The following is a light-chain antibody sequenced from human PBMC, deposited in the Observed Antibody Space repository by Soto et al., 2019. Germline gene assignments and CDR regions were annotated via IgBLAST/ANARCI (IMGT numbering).Light chain of an antibody. V-gene: IGLV2-14*01. CDR3: SSYTSSSTLV. CDR2: DVS. CDR1: SSDVGDYNY. Sequence: QSVLTQPASVSGSPGQSITISCTGTSSDVGDYNYVSWYQRHPGKAPKVMIYDVSNRPSGVSNRFSGSKSGNTASLTISGLQAEDEADYYCSSYTSSSTLVFGTGTKVTV. J-gene: IGLJ1*01.